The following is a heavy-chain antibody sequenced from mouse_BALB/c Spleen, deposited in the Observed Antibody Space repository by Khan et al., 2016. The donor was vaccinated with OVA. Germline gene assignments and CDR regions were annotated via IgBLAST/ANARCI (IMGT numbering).Heavy chain of an antibody. CDR2: ISYSGST. Sequence: EVQLQESGPGLVKPSQSLSLTCTVSGYSFTSGYVWNWIRQPPGNILEWRGYISYSGSTNYNPSLKSRISITRDTSKNQFFLQLNSVTTEDTATYYCARTARIKYWGQGTTLTVSS. V-gene: IGHV3-2*02. D-gene: IGHD1-2*01. CDR3: ARTARIKY. J-gene: IGHJ2*01. CDR1: GYSFTSGYV.